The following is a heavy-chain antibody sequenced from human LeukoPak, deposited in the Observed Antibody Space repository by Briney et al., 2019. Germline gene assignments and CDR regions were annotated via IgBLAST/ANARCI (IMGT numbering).Heavy chain of an antibody. CDR1: GFTFSSYG. CDR3: VAVVAANEFDY. V-gene: IGHV3-30*03. CDR2: ISYDGSNK. D-gene: IGHD2-15*01. J-gene: IGHJ4*02. Sequence: PGGSLRLSCAASGFTFSSYGMHWVRQAPGKGLEWVAVISYDGSNKYYADSVKGRFTISRDNSKNTLYLQMNSLRAEDTAVYYCVAVVAANEFDYWGQGTLVTVSS.